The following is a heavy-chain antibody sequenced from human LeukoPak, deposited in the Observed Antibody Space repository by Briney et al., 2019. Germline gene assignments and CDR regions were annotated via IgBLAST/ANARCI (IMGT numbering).Heavy chain of an antibody. CDR3: ARGRTDYYDSSGYRYVDY. V-gene: IGHV4-34*01. CDR2: INHSAST. Sequence: PSETLSLTCAVYGGSFSGYYWSWIRQPPGKGLEWIGEINHSASTNYNPSLKSRVTISVDASKNQFSLKLSSVTAADTAVYYCARGRTDYYDSSGYRYVDYWGQGTLVTVSS. J-gene: IGHJ4*02. CDR1: GGSFSGYY. D-gene: IGHD3-22*01.